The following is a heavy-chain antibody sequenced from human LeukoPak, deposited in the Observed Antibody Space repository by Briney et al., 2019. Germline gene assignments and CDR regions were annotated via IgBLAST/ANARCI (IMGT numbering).Heavy chain of an antibody. D-gene: IGHD3-22*01. CDR3: ARLVYDSSGYCDY. CDR2: INHSGST. CDR1: GGSFSGYY. Sequence: PSETLSLTCAVYGGSFSGYYWSWIRRPPGKGLEWIGEINHSGSTNYNPSLKSRVTISVDTSKNQLSLKLSSVTAADTAVYYCARLVYDSSGYCDYWGQGTLVTVSS. J-gene: IGHJ4*02. V-gene: IGHV4-34*01.